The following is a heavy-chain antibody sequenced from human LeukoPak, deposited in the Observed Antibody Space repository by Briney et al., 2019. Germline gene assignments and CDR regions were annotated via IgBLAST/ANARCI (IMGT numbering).Heavy chain of an antibody. CDR1: RFTFSNYG. V-gene: IGHV3-33*01. J-gene: IGHJ4*02. CDR3: ARGRGYDSGTYNYAFSDY. Sequence: GGSLRLSCAASRFTFSNYGMHWVRQAPGKGLEWVAVIWYDGSNKYYTDSVKGRFTISRDNSKNTLYLQMNSLRAEDTAVYYCARGRGYDSGTYNYAFSDYWGQGTLVTVSS. CDR2: IWYDGSNK. D-gene: IGHD3-22*01.